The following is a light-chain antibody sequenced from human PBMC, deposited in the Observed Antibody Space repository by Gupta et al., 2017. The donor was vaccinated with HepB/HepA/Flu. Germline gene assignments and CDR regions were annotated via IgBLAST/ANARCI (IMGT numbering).Light chain of an antibody. CDR1: KLGAKY. Sequence: SYDLTQPPSVSVSPGQTASIHCSGDKLGAKYACWYQQKPGQSPVLVIYQNSKRPSGTPERFSGSNSGNTATLTISGTQAMDEADYYCQAWDSSTGVFGGGTKLTVL. J-gene: IGLJ2*01. CDR3: QAWDSSTGV. V-gene: IGLV3-1*01. CDR2: QNS.